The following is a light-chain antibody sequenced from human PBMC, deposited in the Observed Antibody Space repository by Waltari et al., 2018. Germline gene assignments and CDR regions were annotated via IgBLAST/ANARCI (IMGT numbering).Light chain of an antibody. CDR2: VNSDGSH. CDR3: QTGGHGTWV. V-gene: IGLV4-69*01. Sequence: QLVLTQSPSASASLGASVKLTCTLSSGHSSNVIAWHQQQPEKGPRYLMKVNSDGSHSKGDEIPDRFSGYSSGAERYLTISSLQSEDEAHYYCQTGGHGTWVFGGGTKLTVL. CDR1: SGHSSNV. J-gene: IGLJ3*02.